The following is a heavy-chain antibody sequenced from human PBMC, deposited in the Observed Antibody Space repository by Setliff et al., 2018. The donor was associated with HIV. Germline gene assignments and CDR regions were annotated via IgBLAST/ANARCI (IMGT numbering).Heavy chain of an antibody. CDR2: IYYSGST. J-gene: IGHJ6*03. Sequence: SETLSLTCTVSGGSISSSSHYWGWIRQPPGKGLEWIGSIYYSGSTYYNPSLKSRVTISVDTSKNQFSLKLRSVTAADTAVYYCARHNTGYSYGYDYYYYYMDVWGKGTTVTVSS. CDR3: ARHNTGYSYGYDYYYYYMDV. V-gene: IGHV4-39*01. CDR1: GGSISSSSHY. D-gene: IGHD5-18*01.